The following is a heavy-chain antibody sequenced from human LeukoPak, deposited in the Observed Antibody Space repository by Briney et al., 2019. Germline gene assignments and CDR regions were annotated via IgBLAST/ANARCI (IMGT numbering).Heavy chain of an antibody. CDR2: LRQDGSEI. Sequence: GGSLRLSCAASGFTFSSFWMSWVRQAPGKGLEWVANLRQDGSEIYYVDSVKGRFTISRDNAKNSLYLQMNSLRVEDTAIYYCARDKQVGATDFDNWGQGTLVTVSS. CDR1: GFTFSSFW. J-gene: IGHJ4*02. V-gene: IGHV3-7*01. D-gene: IGHD1-26*01. CDR3: ARDKQVGATDFDN.